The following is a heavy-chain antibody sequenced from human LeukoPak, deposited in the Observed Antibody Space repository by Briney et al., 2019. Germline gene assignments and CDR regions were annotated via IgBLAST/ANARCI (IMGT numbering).Heavy chain of an antibody. CDR2: ITASGGST. D-gene: IGHD5-18*01. CDR3: VRDGYSYGFMLAFDI. CDR1: GFTFSNYV. Sequence: GGSLRLSCAASGFTFSNYVMNWVRQAPGKGLEWVSTITASGGSTYYADSVKGRFTISRDNSKNTLYLQMNSLRAEDTAVYYCVRDGYSYGFMLAFDIWGLGTRVTVSS. V-gene: IGHV3-23*01. J-gene: IGHJ3*02.